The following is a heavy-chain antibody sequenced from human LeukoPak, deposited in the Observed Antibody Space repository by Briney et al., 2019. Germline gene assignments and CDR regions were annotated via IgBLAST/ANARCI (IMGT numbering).Heavy chain of an antibody. CDR2: IIPIFGTA. J-gene: IGHJ4*02. CDR1: GGTFSSYA. D-gene: IGHD5-24*01. Sequence: SVKVSCKASGGTFSSYAISWVRQAPGQGLEWMGGIIPIFGTANYAQKFQGRVTITADESTSTAYMELSSLRSEDTAVYYCARDGRWLQFDRGIYYFDYWGQGTLVTVSS. V-gene: IGHV1-69*13. CDR3: ARDGRWLQFDRGIYYFDY.